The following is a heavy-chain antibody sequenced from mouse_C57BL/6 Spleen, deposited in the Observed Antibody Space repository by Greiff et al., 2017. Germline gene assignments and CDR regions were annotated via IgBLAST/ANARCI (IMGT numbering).Heavy chain of an antibody. CDR2: LYPGDGDT. Sequence: QVQLQQSGAELVKPGASVKISCKASGYAFSSYWMNWVKQRPGKGLEWIGQLYPGDGDTNYNGKFKGKATLTADKSSSTAYMQLSSLTSEDSAVYFCARDYYGSYIDVWGTGTTVTVSS. V-gene: IGHV1-80*01. D-gene: IGHD1-1*01. J-gene: IGHJ1*03. CDR1: GYAFSSYW. CDR3: ARDYYGSYIDV.